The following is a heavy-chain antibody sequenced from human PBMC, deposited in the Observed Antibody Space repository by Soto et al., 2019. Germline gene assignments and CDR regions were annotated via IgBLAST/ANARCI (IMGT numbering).Heavy chain of an antibody. CDR2: INPSGGST. Sequence: GASVSLCKASGYTFTSYYMHWVRQAPGQGLEWMGIINPSGGSTSYAQKFQGRVTMTRDTSTSTVYMELSSLRSEDTAVYYCARNVPLAAYDSSGYYPVNWFDPWGQGTLVTVSS. D-gene: IGHD3-22*01. J-gene: IGHJ5*02. V-gene: IGHV1-46*01. CDR3: ARNVPLAAYDSSGYYPVNWFDP. CDR1: GYTFTSYY.